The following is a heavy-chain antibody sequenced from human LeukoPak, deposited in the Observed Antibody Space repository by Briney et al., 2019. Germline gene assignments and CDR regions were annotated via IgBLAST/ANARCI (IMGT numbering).Heavy chain of an antibody. CDR1: GYTFTGYY. V-gene: IGHV1-2*02. D-gene: IGHD6-13*01. CDR2: INPNSGGT. Sequence: ASVKVSCKASGYTFTGYYMHWVRQAPGQGLEWMGWINPNSGGTKYAQKFQGRVTMTRDTSASTAYMELSSLRSEDTAVYYCARKGIAAGGYFDYWGQGTLVTVSS. J-gene: IGHJ4*02. CDR3: ARKGIAAGGYFDY.